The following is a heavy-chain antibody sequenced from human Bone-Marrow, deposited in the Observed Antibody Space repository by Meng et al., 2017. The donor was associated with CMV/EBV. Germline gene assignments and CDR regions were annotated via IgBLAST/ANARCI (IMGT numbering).Heavy chain of an antibody. D-gene: IGHD6-6*01. J-gene: IGHJ4*02. CDR1: GFTFSSYW. CDR2: ISGSAVNT. CDR3: AKPYSSSINRYFDY. Sequence: GESLKISCAASGFTFSSYWMHWVRQAPGKGLEWVSAISGSAVNTYYGDSVKGRFTISRDNSKNALYLQMNSLRTEDTAVYYCAKPYSSSINRYFDYWGQGTLVTVSS. V-gene: IGHV3-23*01.